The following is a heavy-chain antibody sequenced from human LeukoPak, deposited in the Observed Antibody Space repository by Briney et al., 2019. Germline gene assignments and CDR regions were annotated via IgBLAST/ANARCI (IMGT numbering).Heavy chain of an antibody. CDR1: GFTFDDYA. J-gene: IGHJ6*02. CDR2: ISWNSGSI. D-gene: IGHD1-26*01. Sequence: PGGSLRLSCAASGFTFDDYAMHWVRQAPGKGLEWVSGISWNSGSIGYADSVKGRFTISRDNAKDSLYLQMNSLRAEDTALYYCAKDRGVGALPYYYYGMDVWGQGTTVTVSS. CDR3: AKDRGVGALPYYYYGMDV. V-gene: IGHV3-9*01.